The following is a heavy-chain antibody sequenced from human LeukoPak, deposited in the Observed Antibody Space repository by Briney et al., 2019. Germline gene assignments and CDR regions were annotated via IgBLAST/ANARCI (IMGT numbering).Heavy chain of an antibody. J-gene: IGHJ4*02. V-gene: IGHV3-23*01. D-gene: IGHD1-26*01. CDR1: GFTFSSYG. CDR2: ISGSGYNT. Sequence: QAGGSLRLSCAASGFTFSSYGMSWVRQAPGKGREWVSTISGSGYNTYYADSVKGRFTISRDNSANTLYLQMNSLRAEDTALYYCAKHSGSYFIYYIDSWGQGTLVTVSS. CDR3: AKHSGSYFIYYIDS.